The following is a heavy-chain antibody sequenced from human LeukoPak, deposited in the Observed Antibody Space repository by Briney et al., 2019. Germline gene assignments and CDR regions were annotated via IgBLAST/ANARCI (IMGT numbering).Heavy chain of an antibody. CDR2: INSDGSST. V-gene: IGHV3-74*01. J-gene: IGHJ4*02. CDR1: GFTFSSYW. CDR3: ARDLRGYYYDSSGYQAFGF. Sequence: GGSLRLSCAASGFTFSSYWMHWVRQAPGKGLVWVSRINSDGSSTGYADSVKGRFTISRDNAKNTLYLQMNSLRAEDTAVYYCARDLRGYYYDSSGYQAFGFWGQGTLVTVSS. D-gene: IGHD3-22*01.